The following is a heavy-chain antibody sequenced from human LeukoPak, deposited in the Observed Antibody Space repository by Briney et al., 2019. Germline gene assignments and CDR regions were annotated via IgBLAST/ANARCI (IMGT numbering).Heavy chain of an antibody. J-gene: IGHJ4*02. CDR3: ARGSGWYVVDY. CDR1: GFTFSNYA. D-gene: IGHD6-19*01. CDR2: ISGNGGRT. Sequence: GGSLRLSCAASGFTFSNYAMNWVRQAPGKGLEWVSGISGNGGRTYYADSVQGRFSISRDNSRNTLYLQMNSLRAEATAVYYCARGSGWYVVDYWGQGTLVTVSS. V-gene: IGHV3-23*01.